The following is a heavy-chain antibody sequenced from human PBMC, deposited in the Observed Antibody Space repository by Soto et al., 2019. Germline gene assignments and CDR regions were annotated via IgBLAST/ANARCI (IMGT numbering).Heavy chain of an antibody. CDR2: IYYSGST. CDR3: ARHLGYSSSFNWFDP. D-gene: IGHD6-6*01. CDR1: GGSISSWRYY. J-gene: IGHJ5*02. Sequence: SETLSLTCPVSGGSISSWRYYWGWIRQPPGKGLEWIGSIYYSGSTYYNPSLKSRVTISVDTSKNQFSLKLSSVTAADTAVYYCARHLGYSSSFNWFDPWGQGTLVTVSS. V-gene: IGHV4-39*01.